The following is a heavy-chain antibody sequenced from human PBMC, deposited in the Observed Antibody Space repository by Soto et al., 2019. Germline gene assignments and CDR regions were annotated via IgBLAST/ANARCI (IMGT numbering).Heavy chain of an antibody. V-gene: IGHV1-18*01. CDR1: GYTFTSYG. J-gene: IGHJ4*02. CDR3: AREVGAWFDF. Sequence: QVQLVQSGPEVKEPGASVKVSCKASGYTFTSYGITRVRQGPGQGLEWVGWISGYNGDTNYAQKVQGRISVTTDTSTSTAYLEVRSLRSDDTAVYYCAREVGAWFDFWGQGTLVTVSS. CDR2: ISGYNGDT. D-gene: IGHD1-26*01.